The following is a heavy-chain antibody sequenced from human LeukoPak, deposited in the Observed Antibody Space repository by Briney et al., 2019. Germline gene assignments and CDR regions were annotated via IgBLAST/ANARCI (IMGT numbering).Heavy chain of an antibody. V-gene: IGHV3-74*01. J-gene: IGHJ4*02. CDR3: ARYYYDRSAYLDY. CDR1: GFTFSSYW. Sequence: GGSLRLSCAASGFTFSSYWMHWVRQAPGKGLVWVSHINNDGSSTSYADSVKGRFTISRDNAKNTLYLQMNSLRAEDTAVYYCARYYYDRSAYLDYWGQGTLVTVSS. CDR2: INNDGSST. D-gene: IGHD3-22*01.